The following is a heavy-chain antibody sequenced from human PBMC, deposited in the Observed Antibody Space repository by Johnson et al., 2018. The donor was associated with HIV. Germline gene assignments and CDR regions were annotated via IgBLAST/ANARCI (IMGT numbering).Heavy chain of an antibody. CDR3: VTLVVAPPYER. Sequence: VQLVESGGGLVQPGGSLRLSCAASGFTVSSNYMSWVRQAPGKGLEWVSVIYSGGSTYYADSVKGRFTISRDNSKNTLYLPMNSLRAEDTAVYYCVTLVVAPPYERGGQGTMVTVSS. V-gene: IGHV3-66*01. CDR1: GFTVSSNY. J-gene: IGHJ3*01. D-gene: IGHD2-15*01. CDR2: IYSGGST.